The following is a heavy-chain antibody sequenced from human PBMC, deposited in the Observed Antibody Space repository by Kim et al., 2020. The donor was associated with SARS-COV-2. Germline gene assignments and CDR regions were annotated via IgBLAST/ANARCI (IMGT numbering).Heavy chain of an antibody. CDR1: GGSINSYY. J-gene: IGHJ4*02. CDR2: IDYSGST. CDR3: TTGRLWLPY. V-gene: IGHV4-59*01. Sequence: SETLSLTCSVSGGSINSYYWSWIRQPPGKGLEWIGFIDYSGSTNYKPSLKSRVTISLDTSKNQVSLRLTSVTAADTAIYYCTTGRLWLPYWGQGTLVTVSS. D-gene: IGHD5-12*01.